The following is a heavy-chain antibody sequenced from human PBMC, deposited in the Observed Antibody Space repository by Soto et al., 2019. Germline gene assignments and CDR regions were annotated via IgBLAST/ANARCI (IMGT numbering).Heavy chain of an antibody. Sequence: ASVKVSCKASGYTFTGYYMHWVRQAPGQGLEWMGWINPNSGGTNYAQKFQGRVTMTRDTSISTAYMELSRLRSDDTAVYYCAREEQSIFHDVFDIWGQGTMVTVSS. J-gene: IGHJ3*02. CDR1: GYTFTGYY. CDR2: INPNSGGT. D-gene: IGHD6-19*01. CDR3: AREEQSIFHDVFDI. V-gene: IGHV1-2*02.